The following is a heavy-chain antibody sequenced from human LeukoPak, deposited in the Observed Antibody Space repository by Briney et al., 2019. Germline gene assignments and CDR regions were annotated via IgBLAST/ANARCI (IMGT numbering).Heavy chain of an antibody. V-gene: IGHV3-21*01. CDR1: GFTFSSYS. CDR2: ISSSSSYI. CDR3: ARGPYCSSWFDWVDP. Sequence: GGSLRLSCAASGFTFSSYSMNWVRQAPGKGLEWVSSISSSSSYIYYADSVKGRFTISRDNAKNSLYLQMNSLRAEDTAVYYCARGPYCSSWFDWVDPLGQGTLGNGSS. D-gene: IGHD6-13*01. J-gene: IGHJ5*02.